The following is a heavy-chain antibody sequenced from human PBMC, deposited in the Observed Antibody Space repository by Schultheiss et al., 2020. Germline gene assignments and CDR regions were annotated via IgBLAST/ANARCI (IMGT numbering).Heavy chain of an antibody. CDR2: ISYDETNK. J-gene: IGHJ4*02. Sequence: GESLKISCAASGFTFSNYGMHWVRQAPGKGLEWVALISYDETNKYYADSVKGRFTISRDNAKSSLYLQMNSLRAEDTAVFYCARDLVRGAVDYWGQGTLVTVSS. D-gene: IGHD3-10*01. V-gene: IGHV3-30*03. CDR3: ARDLVRGAVDY. CDR1: GFTFSNYG.